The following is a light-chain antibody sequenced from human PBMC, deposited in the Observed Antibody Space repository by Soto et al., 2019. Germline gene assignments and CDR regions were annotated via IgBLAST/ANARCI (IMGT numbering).Light chain of an antibody. CDR3: QSYDSSLSVVV. V-gene: IGLV1-40*01. Sequence: QLVLTQPPSVSGAPGQRVTISCTGSSSNIGAGYDVHWYQQLPGTAPKLLIYGNSNRPSGVPDRFSGSKSGTSASLAITGLQAEDEADYDCQSYDSSLSVVVFGGGTKLTVL. CDR1: SSNIGAGYD. CDR2: GNS. J-gene: IGLJ2*01.